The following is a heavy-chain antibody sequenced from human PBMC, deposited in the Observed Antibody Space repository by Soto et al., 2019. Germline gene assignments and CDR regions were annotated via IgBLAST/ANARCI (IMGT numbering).Heavy chain of an antibody. D-gene: IGHD5-18*01. CDR3: ARGGSLDTGKYYYYYYGMDV. CDR2: IIPIFGTA. J-gene: IGHJ6*02. V-gene: IGHV1-69*13. CDR1: GGAFGSCA. Sequence: GASVAVCWTASGGAFGSCASRWVRQAPGQGLEWMGGIIPIFGTANYAQKFQGRVTITADESTSTAYMELSSLRSEDTAVYYCARGGSLDTGKYYYYYYGMDVWGQGTTVTVSS.